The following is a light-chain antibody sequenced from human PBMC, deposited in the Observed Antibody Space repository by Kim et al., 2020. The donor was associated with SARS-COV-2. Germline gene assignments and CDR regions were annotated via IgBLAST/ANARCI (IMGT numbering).Light chain of an antibody. CDR1: SSNIGAGYD. CDR2: CYS. Sequence: QSVLTQPPSVSGAPGQRVTISCTGSSSNIGAGYDVHWYQQLPGTAPKLLIYCYSHRPSGVPDRFSGSKSGTSASLAITGLQAEDEADYYCQSYDSSLSGSVFGGGTQVTVL. V-gene: IGLV1-40*01. J-gene: IGLJ7*01. CDR3: QSYDSSLSGSV.